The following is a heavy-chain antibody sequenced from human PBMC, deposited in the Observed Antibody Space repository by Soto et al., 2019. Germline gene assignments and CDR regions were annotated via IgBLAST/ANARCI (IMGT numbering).Heavy chain of an antibody. CDR2: INHSGST. Sequence: SETLSLTCAVYGGSFSGYYWSWIRQPPGKGLEWIGEINHSGSTNYNPSLKSRVTISVDTSKNQFSLKLSSVTAADTAVYYCARGLYSGGLTLGYWGQGTLVTVSS. V-gene: IGHV4-34*01. D-gene: IGHD5-12*01. J-gene: IGHJ4*02. CDR1: GGSFSGYY. CDR3: ARGLYSGGLTLGY.